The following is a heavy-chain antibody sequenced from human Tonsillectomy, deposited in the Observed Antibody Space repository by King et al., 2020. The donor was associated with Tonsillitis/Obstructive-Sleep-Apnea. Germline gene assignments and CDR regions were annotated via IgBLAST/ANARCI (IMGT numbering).Heavy chain of an antibody. Sequence: QLVQSGAEVKKPGASVKVSCKASGNLFSNYVITWVRQAPGQGLEWMGWISAYNGNTNYAQKLQGRVTMTTDTSTSTVYMDLRSLRSDDTAVYYCAKITFYRTWRPGIRDYYMDVWGKGTTVTVSS. CDR2: ISAYNGNT. J-gene: IGHJ6*03. V-gene: IGHV1-18*01. CDR1: GNLFSNYV. CDR3: AKITFYRTWRPGIRDYYMDV. D-gene: IGHD3-10*01.